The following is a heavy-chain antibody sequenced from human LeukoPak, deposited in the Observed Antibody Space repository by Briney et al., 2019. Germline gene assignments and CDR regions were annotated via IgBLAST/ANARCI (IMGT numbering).Heavy chain of an antibody. CDR1: GFTFSSYW. D-gene: IGHD3-22*01. CDR3: ARDLRYDSSGYQHYYMDV. CDR2: INSDGSST. V-gene: IGHV3-74*01. Sequence: GGSLRLSCAASGFTFSSYWMHWVRQAPGKGLVWVSRINSDGSSTSYADSVKGRFTISRDIAKNTLYLQMNSLRAEDTAVYYCARDLRYDSSGYQHYYMDVWGKGTTVTVSS. J-gene: IGHJ6*03.